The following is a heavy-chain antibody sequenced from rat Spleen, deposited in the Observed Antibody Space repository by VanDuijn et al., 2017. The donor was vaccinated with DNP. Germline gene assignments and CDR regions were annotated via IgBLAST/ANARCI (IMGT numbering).Heavy chain of an antibody. CDR3: AKDRTFYSMDA. V-gene: IGHV5S13*01. J-gene: IGHJ4*01. CDR2: IGPNGNIV. CDR1: GFTFSDYG. Sequence: EVQLVESGGGLVQPGRSLKLSCAVSGFTFSDYGMAWVLQAPTKGLEWVASIGPNGNIVYYRDSVKGRFTVSRDNARNTLYLQMNSLRSEDTATYYCAKDRTFYSMDAWGQGTSVTVSS. D-gene: IGHD1-1*01.